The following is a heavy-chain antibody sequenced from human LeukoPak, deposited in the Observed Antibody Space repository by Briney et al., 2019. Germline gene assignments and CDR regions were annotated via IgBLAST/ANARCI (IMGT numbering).Heavy chain of an antibody. CDR2: ISGSGGST. D-gene: IGHD3-9*01. J-gene: IGHJ4*02. CDR3: ANHILGPCFDY. CDR1: GFTVSSKY. V-gene: IGHV3-23*01. Sequence: GGSLRLSCAASGFTVSSKYMSWVRQAPGKGLEWVSAISGSGGSTYYADSVKGRFTISRDNSKNTLYLQMNSLRAEDTAVYYCANHILGPCFDYWGQGTLVTVSS.